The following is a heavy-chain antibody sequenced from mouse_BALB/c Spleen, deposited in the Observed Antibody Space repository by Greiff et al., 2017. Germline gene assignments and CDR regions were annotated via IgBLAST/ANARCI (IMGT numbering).Heavy chain of an antibody. Sequence: EVKLVESGGGLVQPGGSRKLSCAASGFTFSSFGMHWVRQAPEKGLEWVAYISSGSSTIYYADTVKGRFTISRDNPKNTLFLQMTSLRSEDTAMYYCAREDYYGYEGCAMDYWGQGTSVTVSS. D-gene: IGHD2-2*01. CDR1: GFTFSSFG. J-gene: IGHJ4*01. CDR2: ISSGSSTI. CDR3: AREDYYGYEGCAMDY. V-gene: IGHV5-17*02.